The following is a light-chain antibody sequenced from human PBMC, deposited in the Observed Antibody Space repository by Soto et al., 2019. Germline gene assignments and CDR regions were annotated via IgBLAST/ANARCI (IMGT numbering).Light chain of an antibody. CDR2: DAS. CDR1: QSVAGH. V-gene: IGKV3-11*01. CDR3: QQRNSWPPLFT. Sequence: EVLLTQSPATQSLSPGERATLSCRASQSVAGHLAWYQQKPGQAPSLLIYDASKRATGIPARFSGSGSGTDFNLTISSLQPEDFAVYYCQQRNSWPPLFTFGPGTKVEIK. J-gene: IGKJ3*01.